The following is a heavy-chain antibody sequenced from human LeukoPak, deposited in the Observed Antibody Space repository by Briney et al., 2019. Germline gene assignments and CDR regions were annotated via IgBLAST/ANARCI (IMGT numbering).Heavy chain of an antibody. V-gene: IGHV3-23*01. CDR3: AKDSGWYYYFDY. J-gene: IGHJ4*02. Sequence: PGGSLRLSCAASGFTFSSYAMSWVRQASGKGLEWVSAISGSGGSTYYADSVKGRFTISRDNSKNTLYLQMNSLRAEDTAVYYCAKDSGWYYYFDYWGQGTLVTVSS. D-gene: IGHD6-19*01. CDR1: GFTFSSYA. CDR2: ISGSGGST.